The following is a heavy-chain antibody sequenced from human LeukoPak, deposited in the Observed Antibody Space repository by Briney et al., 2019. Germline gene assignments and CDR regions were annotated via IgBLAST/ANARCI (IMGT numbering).Heavy chain of an antibody. J-gene: IGHJ4*02. CDR3: AKGKGFVGRFDF. V-gene: IGHV1-69*04. Sequence: GASVTVSCKASGDTFTSNAISWVRQAPGQGLEWMGRIIPILRTAEYAQKFQGRLTITADRSTSTAYMELSSLRSEDTAVYYCAKGKGFVGRFDFWGQGTLITVSS. CDR2: IIPILRTA. D-gene: IGHD3-3*01. CDR1: GDTFTSNA.